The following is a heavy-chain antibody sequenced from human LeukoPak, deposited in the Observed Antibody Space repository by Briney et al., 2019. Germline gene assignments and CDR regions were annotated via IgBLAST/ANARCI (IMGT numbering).Heavy chain of an antibody. CDR2: INPNSGGT. Sequence: ASVKVSCKASGYTFTGYYMHWVRQAPGQGLERMGWINPNSGGTNYAQKFQGRVTMTRDTSISTAYMELSRLRSDDTAVYYCARSLLNCGGDCYAVDYWGQGTLVTVSS. J-gene: IGHJ4*02. CDR1: GYTFTGYY. CDR3: ARSLLNCGGDCYAVDY. D-gene: IGHD2-21*01. V-gene: IGHV1-2*02.